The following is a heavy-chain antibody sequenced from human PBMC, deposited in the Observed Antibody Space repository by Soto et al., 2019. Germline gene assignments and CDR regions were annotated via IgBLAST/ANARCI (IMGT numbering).Heavy chain of an antibody. CDR2: ISCDGSNK. CDR1: GFTFSSCG. Sequence: QVQLVESGGGVVKPGRSLRLSCAASGFTFSSCGMHWVRQAPGKGLEWVAVISCDGSNKYYADSVKGRFTISRDNAKNTLYLQMNSLRAEDTAVYYCARDQLRGGRGVINDYDDMDVWSQGTAFTVTS. D-gene: IGHD3-10*01. V-gene: IGHV3-30*03. CDR3: ARDQLRGGRGVINDYDDMDV. J-gene: IGHJ6*02.